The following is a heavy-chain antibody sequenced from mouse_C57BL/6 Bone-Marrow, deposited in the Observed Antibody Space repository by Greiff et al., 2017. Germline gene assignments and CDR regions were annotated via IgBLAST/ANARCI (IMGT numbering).Heavy chain of an antibody. CDR2: IYPRSGNT. Sequence: QVQLQQSGAELARPGASVKLSCKASGYTFTSYGISWVKQRTGQGLEWIGEIYPRSGNTYYNEKFKGKATLTADKSSSTAYMELRSLTSEDSAVYFCARRNDGYCSAAYWGQGTLVTVSA. CDR3: ARRNDGYCSAAY. V-gene: IGHV1-81*01. D-gene: IGHD2-3*01. CDR1: GYTFTSYG. J-gene: IGHJ3*01.